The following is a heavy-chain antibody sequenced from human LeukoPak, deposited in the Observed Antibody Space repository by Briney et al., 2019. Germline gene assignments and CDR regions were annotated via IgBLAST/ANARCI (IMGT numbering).Heavy chain of an antibody. J-gene: IGHJ4*02. D-gene: IGHD5-18*01. Sequence: GGSLRLSCAASGFTFSSYEMNWVRQAPGKGLEWVSYISSSSSYIYYADSVKGRFTVSRDNAKNSLSLQMNSLRTEDTSVYYCVRADGNYGYVFDFWGQGTPVTVSS. CDR3: VRADGNYGYVFDF. CDR2: ISSSSSYI. V-gene: IGHV3-21*05. CDR1: GFTFSSYE.